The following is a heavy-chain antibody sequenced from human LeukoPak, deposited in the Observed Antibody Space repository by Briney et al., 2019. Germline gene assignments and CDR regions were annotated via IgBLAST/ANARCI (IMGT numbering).Heavy chain of an antibody. CDR2: ISDSCGST. J-gene: IGHJ4*02. CDR3: ARGYCSGGSWTWGLFDS. V-gene: IGHV3-23*01. D-gene: IGHD2-15*01. CDR1: GFTFSSYS. Sequence: PAESRRLSCAASGFTFSSYSMNWVRLAPGRGLEWVSTISDSCGSTYYTESVKGRFTISRDNSMSTLSLQMKSLRVEDTALYYCARGYCSGGSWTWGLFDSWGQGTLVTVSS.